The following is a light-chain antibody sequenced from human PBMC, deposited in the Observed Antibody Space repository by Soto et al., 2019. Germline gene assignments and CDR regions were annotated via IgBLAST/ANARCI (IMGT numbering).Light chain of an antibody. Sequence: DIQMTQSPSTLSASVGDTVTITCRASQSISGYLAWYQQKPGKAPKLLSLESGVPSRFIGSASGTGFTLTISSLQPDDSASYYCQQYHSYPWTFGQGTRVEIK. J-gene: IGKJ1*01. V-gene: IGKV1-5*01. CDR3: QQYHSYPWT. CDR1: QSISGY.